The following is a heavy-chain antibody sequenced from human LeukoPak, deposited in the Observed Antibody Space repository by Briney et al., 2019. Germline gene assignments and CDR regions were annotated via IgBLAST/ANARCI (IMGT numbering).Heavy chain of an antibody. CDR2: MNPNSGNT. V-gene: IGHV1-8*02. CDR3: ARPLYCSGGSCMNWFDP. Sequence: EASVKASCKASGYTFTSYDINWVRQATGQGLEWMGWMNPNSGNTGYAQKFQGRVTMTRNTSISTAYMELSSLRSEDTAVYYCARPLYCSGGSCMNWFDPWGQGTLVTVSS. J-gene: IGHJ5*02. D-gene: IGHD2-15*01. CDR1: GYTFTSYD.